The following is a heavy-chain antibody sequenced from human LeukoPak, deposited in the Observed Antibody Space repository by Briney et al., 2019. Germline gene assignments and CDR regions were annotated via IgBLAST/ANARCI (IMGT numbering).Heavy chain of an antibody. CDR3: ARYRGYSYSRVLDY. V-gene: IGHV4-34*01. CDR1: GGSFSGYY. CDR2: INHSGST. Sequence: SETLSLTCAVYGGSFSGYYWSWIRQPPGKGLEWIGEINHSGSTNYNPSLKSRVTISVDTSKNQFSLKLSSVTAADTAVYYCARYRGYSYSRVLDYWGQGTLVIVSS. J-gene: IGHJ4*02. D-gene: IGHD5-18*01.